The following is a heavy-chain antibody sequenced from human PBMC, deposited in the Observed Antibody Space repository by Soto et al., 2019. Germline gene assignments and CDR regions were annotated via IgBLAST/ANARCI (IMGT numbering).Heavy chain of an antibody. CDR1: GFTFTSYG. Sequence: EVQLLESGGAVVQPGGSLRLSCAASGFTFTSYGMSWVRQAPGKGLEWVSSISGSGDKTFHADSVKGRFTLSRDNSKNTLYLQMNSLRAEDMAVYYCAKDPNLHSDTSLCCPDAFDIWGQGTMVTVSS. D-gene: IGHD2-2*01. J-gene: IGHJ3*02. CDR3: AKDPNLHSDTSLCCPDAFDI. V-gene: IGHV3-23*01. CDR2: ISGSGDKT.